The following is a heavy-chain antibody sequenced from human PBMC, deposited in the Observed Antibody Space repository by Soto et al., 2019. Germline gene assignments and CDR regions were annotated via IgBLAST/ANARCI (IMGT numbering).Heavy chain of an antibody. J-gene: IGHJ5*02. Sequence: PGGSLRLSCAASGFTFSSYWMHWVRQAPGKGLVWVSRINTDGSSTRYVDSVKGRFTISRDNAKNTLYLQVNSLSVEDTAVYYCARRGQEGPGLAHWGQGTLVTVSS. V-gene: IGHV3-74*01. CDR2: INTDGSST. CDR3: ARRGQEGPGLAH. CDR1: GFTFSSYW.